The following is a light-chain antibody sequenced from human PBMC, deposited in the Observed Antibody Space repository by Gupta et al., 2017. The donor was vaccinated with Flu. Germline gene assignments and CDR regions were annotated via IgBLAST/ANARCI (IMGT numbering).Light chain of an antibody. CDR1: SSDVGGYNY. CDR3: YSDSGNDTLL. CDR2: DVS. V-gene: IGLV2-11*01. J-gene: IGLJ2*01. Sequence: SVLPQPRSVSGSPGQSVTISCTGTSSDVGGYNYVSWYQQHPGKAPKLVIYDVSKRPAGVPARFSASKAGNTASLTISVRKEEEEAYYYFYSDSGNDTLLFGGGTKLTVL.